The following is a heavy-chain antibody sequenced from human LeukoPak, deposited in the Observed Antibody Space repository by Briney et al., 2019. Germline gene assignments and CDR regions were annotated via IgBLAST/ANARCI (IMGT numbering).Heavy chain of an antibody. D-gene: IGHD2-2*01. J-gene: IGHJ5*02. V-gene: IGHV4-31*03. CDR1: GSSISSGGYY. Sequence: PSETLSLTCTVSGSSISSGGYYWSWIRQHPGKGLEWIGYIYYSGSTYYNPSLKSRVTISVDTSKNQFSLKLSSVTAADTAVYYCARVRGCSSTSCYGDDNWFDPWGQGTLVTVSS. CDR2: IYYSGST. CDR3: ARVRGCSSTSCYGDDNWFDP.